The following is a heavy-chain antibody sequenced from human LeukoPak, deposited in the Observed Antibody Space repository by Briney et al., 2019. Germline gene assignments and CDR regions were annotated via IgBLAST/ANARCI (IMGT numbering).Heavy chain of an antibody. D-gene: IGHD1-1*01. CDR1: GFIFSSYW. CDR2: INSDGSST. J-gene: IGHJ6*01. Sequence: GGSLRLSCAASGFIFSSYWMHWVRQAPGKGLVWVSRINSDGSSTSYADSVKGRFTISRDNDKNTLYLQMNSLRAEDTAVYYCARVRPRYYGTHVWGQGPTVPVSS. CDR3: ARVRPRYYGTHV. V-gene: IGHV3-74*01.